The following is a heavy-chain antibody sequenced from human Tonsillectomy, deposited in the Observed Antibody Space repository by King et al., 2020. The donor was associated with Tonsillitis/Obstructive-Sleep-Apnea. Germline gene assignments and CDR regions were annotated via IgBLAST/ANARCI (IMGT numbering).Heavy chain of an antibody. J-gene: IGHJ4*02. CDR1: GFSLSTSGVG. V-gene: IGHV2-5*02. CDR2: IYWDDDN. CDR3: AHRRAYYGNWNGGSLQY. D-gene: IGHD1-1*01. Sequence: TLKESGPTLVKPTETLTLTCSLSGFSLSTSGVGVGWIRQPPGKALEWLAFIYWDDDNRYNPSLKARLTVTKDNSKNQVVLTMTNMDSVDTATYFCAHRRAYYGNWNGGSLQYWGQGTLVSVSS.